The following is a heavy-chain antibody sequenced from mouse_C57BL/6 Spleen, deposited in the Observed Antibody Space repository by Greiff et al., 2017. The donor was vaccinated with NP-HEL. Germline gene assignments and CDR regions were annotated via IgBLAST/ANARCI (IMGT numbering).Heavy chain of an antibody. CDR2: IDPETGGT. J-gene: IGHJ3*01. D-gene: IGHD4-1*02. Sequence: VQLQQSGAELVRPGASVTLSCKASGYTFTDYEMHWVKQTPVHGLEWIGAIDPETGGTAYNQKFKGKAILTADKSSSTAYMELRSLTSEDSAVYYCTSPTETGWFAYWGQGTLVTVSA. CDR1: GYTFTDYE. V-gene: IGHV1-15*01. CDR3: TSPTETGWFAY.